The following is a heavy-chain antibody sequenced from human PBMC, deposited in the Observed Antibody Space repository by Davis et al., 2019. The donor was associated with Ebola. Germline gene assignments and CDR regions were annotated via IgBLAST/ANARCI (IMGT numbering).Heavy chain of an antibody. D-gene: IGHD3-22*01. V-gene: IGHV3-30-3*01. Sequence: GGSLRLSCAASGFTFSSYAMHWVRQAPGKGLEWVAVISYDGSNKYYADSVKGRFTISRDNSKNTLYLQMNSLRSEDTAVYYCARDEGYYYDSTRWFDPWGQGTLVTVSS. CDR3: ARDEGYYYDSTRWFDP. J-gene: IGHJ5*02. CDR2: ISYDGSNK. CDR1: GFTFSSYA.